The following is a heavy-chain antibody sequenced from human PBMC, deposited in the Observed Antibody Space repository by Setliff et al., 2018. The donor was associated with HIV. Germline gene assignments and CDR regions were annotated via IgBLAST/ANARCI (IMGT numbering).Heavy chain of an antibody. CDR3: ARDLAY. V-gene: IGHV3-21*04. Sequence: GGSLRLSCAVSGFTFITSTMNWVRQAPGKGLEWVASISSSGSYIHFADSVKGRFTISRDNAKNSLYLQMSSLRAEDTAVYYCARDLAYWGQGTLVTVSS. CDR1: GFTFITST. J-gene: IGHJ4*02. CDR2: ISSSGSYI.